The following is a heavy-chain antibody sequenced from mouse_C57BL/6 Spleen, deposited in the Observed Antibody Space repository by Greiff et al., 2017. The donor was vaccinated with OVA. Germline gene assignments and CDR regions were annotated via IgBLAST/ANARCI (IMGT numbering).Heavy chain of an antibody. CDR2: INSDGGST. CDR1: EYEFPSHD. J-gene: IGHJ1*03. D-gene: IGHD1-1*01. V-gene: IGHV5-2*01. Sequence: VKLMESGGGLVQPGESLKLSCESNEYEFPSHDMSWVRKTPEKRLELVAAINSDGGSTYYPDTMERRFIISRDNTKKTLYLQMSSLRSEDTALYYCARLGSSYGWYFDVWGTGTTVTVSS. CDR3: ARLGSSYGWYFDV.